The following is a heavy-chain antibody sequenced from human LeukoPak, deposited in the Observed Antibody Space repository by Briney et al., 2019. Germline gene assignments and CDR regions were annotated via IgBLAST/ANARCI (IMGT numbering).Heavy chain of an antibody. CDR3: ASDGGPFDY. CDR2: IKQEGSEK. Sequence: GGSLSLSCVASGITFSAYWMSWVRQAPGKGLEWVANIKQEGSEKYYVDSVKGRFTISRDDPKNSVYLQMNSLRVEDTAVYYCASDGGPFDYWGQGTLVTVSS. CDR1: GITFSAYW. J-gene: IGHJ4*02. V-gene: IGHV3-7*04. D-gene: IGHD2-15*01.